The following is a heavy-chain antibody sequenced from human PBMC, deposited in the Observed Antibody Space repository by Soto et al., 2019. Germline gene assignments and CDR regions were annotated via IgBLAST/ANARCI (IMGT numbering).Heavy chain of an antibody. D-gene: IGHD3-16*01. CDR2: ISSSSSYI. Sequence: PGGSLRLSCAASGFTFSDYYMSWIRQAPGKGLEWVSSISSSSSYIYYADSVKGRFTISRDNAKNSLYLQMNSLRAEDTAVYYCARMPGEPSFDYWGQGTLVTVSS. J-gene: IGHJ4*02. CDR3: ARMPGEPSFDY. V-gene: IGHV3-11*06. CDR1: GFTFSDYY.